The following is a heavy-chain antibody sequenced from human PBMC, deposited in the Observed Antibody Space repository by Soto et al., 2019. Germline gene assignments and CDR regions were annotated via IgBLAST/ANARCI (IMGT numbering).Heavy chain of an antibody. CDR3: ASKLNPWFDP. Sequence: QVQLQESGPGLVKPSQTLSLTCTVSGGSISSGGYYWSWIRQHQGKGVEWIGYIYYSGSTYYTPSLKSLVTISVDTSKNQFSLKLSSVTAADTAVYYCASKLNPWFDPWGQGTLVTVSS. CDR2: IYYSGST. J-gene: IGHJ5*02. D-gene: IGHD1-7*01. V-gene: IGHV4-31*01. CDR1: GGSISSGGYY.